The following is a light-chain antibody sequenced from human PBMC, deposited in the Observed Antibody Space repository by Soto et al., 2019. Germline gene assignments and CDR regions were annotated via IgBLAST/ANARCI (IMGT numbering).Light chain of an antibody. Sequence: QSALTQPASVSGTPGQSITISCTGTSSDVGAYNHVSWYQQHPGKAPKLMIYEVSSRPSGVSNRFSGSKSGNTASLTISGLQAEDEADYYCTSFTTSNTWVFGGGTKVTVL. CDR2: EVS. CDR1: SSDVGAYNH. J-gene: IGLJ3*02. V-gene: IGLV2-14*01. CDR3: TSFTTSNTWV.